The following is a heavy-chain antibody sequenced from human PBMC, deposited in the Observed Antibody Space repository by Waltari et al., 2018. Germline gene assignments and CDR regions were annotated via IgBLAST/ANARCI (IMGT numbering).Heavy chain of an antibody. CDR1: GYTFTSYD. D-gene: IGHD3-22*01. CDR2: MNPNSGNT. J-gene: IGHJ4*02. Sequence: QVQLVQSGAEVKKPGASVKVSCTASGYTFTSYDINWVRQATGQGLEWMGWMNPNSGNTGYAQKFQGRVTMTRNTSISTAYMELSSLRSEDTAVYYCARVPVGYDSSGYYFNDYWGQGTLVTVSS. CDR3: ARVPVGYDSSGYYFNDY. V-gene: IGHV1-8*01.